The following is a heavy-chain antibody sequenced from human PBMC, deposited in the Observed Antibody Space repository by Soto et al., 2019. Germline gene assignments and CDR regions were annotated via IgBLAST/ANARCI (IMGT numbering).Heavy chain of an antibody. CDR1: GFIFGDYA. D-gene: IGHD6-6*01. CDR3: TSVSKKHSSSTLIGY. J-gene: IGHJ4*02. V-gene: IGHV3-49*04. Sequence: GGSLRLSCRSSGFIFGDYAMSWVRQVPGKGLEWVGFIRSEDYGGTTEYGASVKGRFTISRDDSKSVAYLQMNSLKTEDTAVYFCTSVSKKHSSSTLIGYWGPGTLVTVS. CDR2: IRSEDYGGTT.